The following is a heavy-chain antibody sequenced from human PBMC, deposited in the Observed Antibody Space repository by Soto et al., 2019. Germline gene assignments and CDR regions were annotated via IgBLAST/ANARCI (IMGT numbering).Heavy chain of an antibody. CDR2: ISDSGANT. CDR3: AKDGYDILTGSSYFFDY. J-gene: IGHJ4*02. V-gene: IGHV3-23*01. CDR1: GVTFNSYA. Sequence: GGSLRLSCAASGVTFNSYAMNWVRQAPGKGLEWVSTISDSGANTYYAAAVRGRFTISRDNSKSTLYLQMNSLRAEDTAIYYCAKDGYDILTGSSYFFDYWGQGALVTVSS. D-gene: IGHD3-9*01.